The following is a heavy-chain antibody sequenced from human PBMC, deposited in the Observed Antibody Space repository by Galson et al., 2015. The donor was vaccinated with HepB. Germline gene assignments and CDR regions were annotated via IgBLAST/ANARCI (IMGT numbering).Heavy chain of an antibody. D-gene: IGHD3-3*01. Sequence: TLSLTCTASGGSIRSSSYYWGWIRQPPGKGLEWIGSIYYSGSTYYNPSLKSRVTISVDTSKNQFSLKLSSLTAADTAVYYCARPLGGYDSWFDPWGQGTLVTVSS. J-gene: IGHJ5*02. CDR1: GGSIRSSSYY. CDR2: IYYSGST. CDR3: ARPLGGYDSWFDP. V-gene: IGHV4-39*01.